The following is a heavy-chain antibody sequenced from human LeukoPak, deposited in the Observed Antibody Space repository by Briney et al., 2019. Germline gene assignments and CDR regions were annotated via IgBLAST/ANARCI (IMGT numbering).Heavy chain of an antibody. Sequence: SVKVSCKASGGTFSSYAISWVRQAPRQGLEWMGRIIPILGIANYAQKFQGRVTITADKSTSTAYIELSSLRSEDTAVYYCAREVVDTAMVTFDYWGQGTLVTVSS. V-gene: IGHV1-69*04. CDR1: GGTFSSYA. J-gene: IGHJ4*02. D-gene: IGHD5-18*01. CDR2: IIPILGIA. CDR3: AREVVDTAMVTFDY.